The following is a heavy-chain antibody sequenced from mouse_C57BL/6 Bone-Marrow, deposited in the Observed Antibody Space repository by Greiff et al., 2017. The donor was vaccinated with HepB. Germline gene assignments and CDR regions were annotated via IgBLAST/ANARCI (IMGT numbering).Heavy chain of an antibody. D-gene: IGHD2-2*01. CDR1: GFTFSDYG. J-gene: IGHJ4*01. Sequence: EVMLVESGAGLVKPGGSLKLSCAASGFTFSDYGMHWVRQGPEKGLEWVAYISSGSSTIYYADTVKGRFTISRDNAKNTLFLQMTSLRAEDTAKYYGARYGYDEDAMDYWCQGTSITVSS. CDR2: ISSGSSTI. CDR3: ARYGYDEDAMDY. V-gene: IGHV5-17*01.